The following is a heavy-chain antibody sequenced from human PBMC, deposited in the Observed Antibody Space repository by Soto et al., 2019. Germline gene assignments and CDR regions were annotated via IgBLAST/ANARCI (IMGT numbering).Heavy chain of an antibody. V-gene: IGHV4-59*03. CDR1: SGSISSYY. Sequence: PSETLSLTCAVSSGSISSYYWSWIRQPPGKGLEWIGYIHYTGSTNSNPSLKSRVTISREPARNQFSLRLRSVTAADTAVYYCAAGDDLTCFAYKESKWFDPWGQGTLVTVSS. J-gene: IGHJ5*02. D-gene: IGHD3-9*01. CDR2: IHYTGST. CDR3: AAGDDLTCFAYKESKWFDP.